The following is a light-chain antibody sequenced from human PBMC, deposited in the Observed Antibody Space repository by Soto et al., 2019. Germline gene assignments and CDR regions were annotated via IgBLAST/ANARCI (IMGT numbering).Light chain of an antibody. J-gene: IGKJ4*01. CDR1: QGISSY. Sequence: AIRMTQSPSSLSASTGDRVTITCRASQGISSYLAWYQQKPGKAPKLLIDAASTLQSGVPSRFISSGSGTDFTLTITCLQSEDFAAYYCQQYYSYPSLTFGGGTKVEIK. CDR2: AAS. V-gene: IGKV1-8*01. CDR3: QQYYSYPSLT.